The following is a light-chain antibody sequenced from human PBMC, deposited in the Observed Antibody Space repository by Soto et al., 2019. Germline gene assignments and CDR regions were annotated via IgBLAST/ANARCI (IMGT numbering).Light chain of an antibody. CDR3: QTWGTGIHWV. J-gene: IGLJ3*02. CDR1: SGHSSYA. Sequence: QPVLTQSPSASASLGASVKLTCTLSSGHSSYAIAWHQQQPEKGPRYLMKLNSDGSHSKGDGIPDRFSGSSSGAERYLTISSLQSDDEADYYCQTWGTGIHWVFGGGTKVTVL. V-gene: IGLV4-69*01. CDR2: LNSDGSH.